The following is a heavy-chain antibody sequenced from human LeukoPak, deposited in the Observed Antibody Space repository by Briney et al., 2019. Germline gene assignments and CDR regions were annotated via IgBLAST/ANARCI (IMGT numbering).Heavy chain of an antibody. D-gene: IGHD3-9*01. CDR3: ARVDWDYYGMDV. J-gene: IGHJ6*02. Sequence: PGGSLRLSCVASGFTFSSYAINWVRQAPGKGLEWVSSISSGSSYIYYADSLKGRFTISRDNAENSLYLQMNSLRAEDTAVYYCARVDWDYYGMDVWGQGTTVTVSS. CDR2: ISSGSSYI. V-gene: IGHV3-21*01. CDR1: GFTFSSYA.